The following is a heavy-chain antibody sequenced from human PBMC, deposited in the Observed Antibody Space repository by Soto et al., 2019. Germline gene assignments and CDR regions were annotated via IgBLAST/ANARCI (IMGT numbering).Heavy chain of an antibody. J-gene: IGHJ6*02. CDR3: ARQREPIYYYYGLDV. CDR2: IDPSDSYT. D-gene: IGHD6-25*01. CDR1: VNSFTNYW. V-gene: IGHV5-10-1*01. Sequence: GESLKISCKGSVNSFTNYWITWVRQMPGKGLEWMGRIDPSDSYTNYSPSFQGHVTFSIDKSISTAYLQWSSLKASDTAIYYCARQREPIYYYYGLDVWGQGTTVTVSS.